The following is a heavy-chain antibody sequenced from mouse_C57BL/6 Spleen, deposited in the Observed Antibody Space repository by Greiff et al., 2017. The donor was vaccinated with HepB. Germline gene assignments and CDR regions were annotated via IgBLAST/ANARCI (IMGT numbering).Heavy chain of an antibody. CDR3: ARPPITTDAMDY. J-gene: IGHJ4*01. Sequence: EVKVVESGGGLVKPGGSLKLSCAASGFTFSDYGMHWVRQAPEKGLEWVAYISSGSSTIDYAETVKGRFTISSDNAKNTLFLQMTSLRSEDTAMYYCARPPITTDAMDYWGQGTSVTVSS. CDR1: GFTFSDYG. V-gene: IGHV5-17*01. CDR2: ISSGSSTI. D-gene: IGHD1-1*01.